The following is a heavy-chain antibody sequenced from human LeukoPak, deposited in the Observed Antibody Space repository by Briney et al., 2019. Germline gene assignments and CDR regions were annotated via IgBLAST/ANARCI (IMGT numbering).Heavy chain of an antibody. CDR1: GFTVSSYS. CDR3: AKGPLLWD. Sequence: GGSLRLSCAASGFTVSSYSMHWVRQAPGKGLEYVSAISANGRNTYYASSVKGRFTISRDNSKNTLYLQMGSLRAEDLAVYYCAKGPLLWDWGQGTLVTVSS. J-gene: IGHJ4*02. CDR2: ISANGRNT. D-gene: IGHD2/OR15-2a*01. V-gene: IGHV3-64*01.